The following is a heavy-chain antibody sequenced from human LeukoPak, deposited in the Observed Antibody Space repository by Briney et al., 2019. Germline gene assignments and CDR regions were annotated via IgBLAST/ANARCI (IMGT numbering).Heavy chain of an antibody. CDR2: ISHSGST. D-gene: IGHD3-3*01. CDR1: GGSFSGYY. CDR3: ARQGFWSGYATLYYFDY. J-gene: IGHJ4*02. V-gene: IGHV4-34*01. Sequence: SETLSLTCAVYGGSFSGYYWSWIRQPPGKGLEWIGEISHSGSTNYNPSLKSRVTISVDTSKNQFSLKLSSVTAADTAVYYCARQGFWSGYATLYYFDYWGQGTLVTVSS.